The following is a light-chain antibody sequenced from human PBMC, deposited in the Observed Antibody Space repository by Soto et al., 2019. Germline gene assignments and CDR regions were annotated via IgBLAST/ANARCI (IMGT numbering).Light chain of an antibody. Sequence: DIQMTQSPSTLSASVGDRVTITCRASQSIDRWLAWYQQKPGKAPKLLIYRASSLESVVPSRFSGSRSGTEFTLTISSLQPYDFATYYCQQYKTYMYNFAQGTKLEIK. CDR3: QQYKTYMYN. V-gene: IGKV1-5*03. CDR1: QSIDRW. J-gene: IGKJ2*01. CDR2: RAS.